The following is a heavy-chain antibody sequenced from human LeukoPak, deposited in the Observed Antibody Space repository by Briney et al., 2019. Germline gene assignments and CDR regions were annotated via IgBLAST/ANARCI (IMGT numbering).Heavy chain of an antibody. CDR2: IYTSGST. J-gene: IGHJ4*02. CDR3: ARDSCSITSCYSSQYYFDY. D-gene: IGHD2-2*01. V-gene: IGHV4-4*07. CDR1: GGSFSGYY. Sequence: SETLSLTCAVYGGSFSGYYWNWIRQPAGKGLEWIGRIYTSGSTNYNPSLKSRVTISVDTSKNQFSLKLNSVTAADTAVYYCARDSCSITSCYSSQYYFDYWGQGTLVTVSS.